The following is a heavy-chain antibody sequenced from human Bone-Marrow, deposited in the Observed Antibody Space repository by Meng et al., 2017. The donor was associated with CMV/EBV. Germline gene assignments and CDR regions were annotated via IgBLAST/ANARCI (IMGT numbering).Heavy chain of an antibody. CDR1: GFSVSTSGVG. Sequence: QIPLKESGPALVKPTHTLTLTCTFSGFSVSTSGVGVGWIRQPPGKALEWLALIYWDDYKRYSPSLKSRLTITKDTSKNQVVLTMTNVDPVDTATYYCAHITPRPGWIAYWGQGTLVTASS. CDR3: AHITPRPGWIAY. D-gene: IGHD6-6*01. V-gene: IGHV2-5*02. J-gene: IGHJ4*02. CDR2: IYWDDYK.